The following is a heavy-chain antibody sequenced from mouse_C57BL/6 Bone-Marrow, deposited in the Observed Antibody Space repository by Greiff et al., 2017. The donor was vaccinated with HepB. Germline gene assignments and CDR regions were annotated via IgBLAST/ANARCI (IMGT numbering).Heavy chain of an antibody. D-gene: IGHD2-1*01. Sequence: QVQLQQPGAELVKPGASVKLSCKASGYTFTSYWMHWVKQRPGQGLEWIGMIYPNSGSTNYNEKFKSKATLTVDKSSSTAYMQLSSLTTEDSAVYYCARKWYHLYFDVWGTGTTVTVSS. CDR3: ARKWYHLYFDV. J-gene: IGHJ1*03. V-gene: IGHV1-64*01. CDR2: IYPNSGST. CDR1: GYTFTSYW.